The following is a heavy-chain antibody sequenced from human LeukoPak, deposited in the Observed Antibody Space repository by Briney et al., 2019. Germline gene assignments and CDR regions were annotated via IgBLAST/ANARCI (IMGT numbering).Heavy chain of an antibody. Sequence: KSGGSLRLSCAASGFTFSSYTMSWVRQAPGRGLEWVSCISSSSTYMLYADSAKGRFTISRDNAKNSLYLQMNSLRAEDTAIYYCATYYVGSSGCKDWGQGTLVTVSS. CDR3: ATYYVGSSGCKD. V-gene: IGHV3-21*04. J-gene: IGHJ4*02. D-gene: IGHD3-22*01. CDR1: GFTFSSYT. CDR2: ISSSSTYM.